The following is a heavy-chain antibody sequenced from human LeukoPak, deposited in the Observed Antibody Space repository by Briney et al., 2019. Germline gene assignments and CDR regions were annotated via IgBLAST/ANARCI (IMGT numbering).Heavy chain of an antibody. V-gene: IGHV4-59*08. CDR2: IHYSGST. D-gene: IGHD1-26*01. CDR1: GGSTSSYY. Sequence: PSETLSLTCTVSGGSTSSYYWSWIRQPPGKGLEWIGYIHYSGSTNYNPSLKSRVTISVDTSKNQFSLKLSSVTAADTAVYYCARSPQGGATYYFDYWGQGTLVTVSS. J-gene: IGHJ4*02. CDR3: ARSPQGGATYYFDY.